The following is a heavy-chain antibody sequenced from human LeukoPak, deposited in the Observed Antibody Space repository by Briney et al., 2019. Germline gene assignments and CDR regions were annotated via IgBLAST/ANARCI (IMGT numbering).Heavy chain of an antibody. D-gene: IGHD3-3*01. CDR1: GGTFSSYA. CDR3: ARGPFGVVIPDV. J-gene: IGHJ6*04. CDR2: IIPIFGTA. Sequence: GASAKVSCKASGGTFSSYAISWVRQAPGQGLEWMGGIIPIFGTANYAQKFQGRVTITTDESTSTAYMELSSLRSEDTAVYYCARGPFGVVIPDVWGKGTTVTVSS. V-gene: IGHV1-69*05.